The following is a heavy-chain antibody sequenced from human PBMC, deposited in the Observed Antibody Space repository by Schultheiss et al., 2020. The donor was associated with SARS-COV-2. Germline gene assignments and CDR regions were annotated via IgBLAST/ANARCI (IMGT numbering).Heavy chain of an antibody. D-gene: IGHD3-9*01. J-gene: IGHJ4*02. V-gene: IGHV3-21*05. CDR1: GFTFSSYE. Sequence: GGSLRLSCAASGFTFSSYEMNWVRQAPGKGLEWVSYISSSSSYIYYADSVKGRFTISRDNAKNSLFLQMNSLRDEDTAVYFCARDRYSVNDYWGQGTLVTVSS. CDR2: ISSSSSYI. CDR3: ARDRYSVNDY.